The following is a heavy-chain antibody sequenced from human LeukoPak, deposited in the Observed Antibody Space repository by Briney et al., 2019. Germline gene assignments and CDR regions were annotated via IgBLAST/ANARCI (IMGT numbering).Heavy chain of an antibody. J-gene: IGHJ4*02. CDR1: GYTFTSYH. CDR2: IYSSGDVR. CDR3: ARETPDAYNFDY. V-gene: IGHV1-46*01. Sequence: GASVKVSCKASGYTFTSYHLHWVRQAPRQGLEWMGIIYSSGDVRGHAQNFQGRVTMTRDTSTSTIYLELSSLESEDTAVYYCARETPDAYNFDYWGQGTLVTVSS. D-gene: IGHD1-1*01.